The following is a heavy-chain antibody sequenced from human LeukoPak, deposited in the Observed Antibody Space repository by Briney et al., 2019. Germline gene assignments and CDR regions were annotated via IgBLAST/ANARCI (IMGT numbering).Heavy chain of an antibody. V-gene: IGHV3-48*03. Sequence: AGGSLRLSCAASGFTFRSYEMNWVRQAPGKGLEWVSYISSSGSTIYYADSVKGRFTISRDNAKNSLYLQMSSLRAEDTAVYYCARHYCSSTSCLPDYWGQGTLVTVSP. CDR2: ISSSGSTI. D-gene: IGHD2-2*01. CDR3: ARHYCSSTSCLPDY. CDR1: GFTFRSYE. J-gene: IGHJ4*02.